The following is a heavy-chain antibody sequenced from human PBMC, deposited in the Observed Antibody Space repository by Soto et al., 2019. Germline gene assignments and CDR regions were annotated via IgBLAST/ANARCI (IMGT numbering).Heavy chain of an antibody. Sequence: TMSLTCTVSGASISSGRSYWSWIRQHPGKGLEWLGYMFYSGSTYYHPSLKSRVNISADTSKNQFSLRLTSVTPADTAVYYCARDNRYGHFDSWGQGTLVTVSS. V-gene: IGHV4-31*03. D-gene: IGHD4-17*01. CDR2: MFYSGST. CDR1: GASISSGRSY. CDR3: ARDNRYGHFDS. J-gene: IGHJ4*02.